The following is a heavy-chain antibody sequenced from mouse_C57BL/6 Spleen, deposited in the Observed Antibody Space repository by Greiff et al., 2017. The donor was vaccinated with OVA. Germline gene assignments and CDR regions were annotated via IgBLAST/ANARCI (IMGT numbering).Heavy chain of an antibody. J-gene: IGHJ4*01. CDR3: ARRDYDGKNAMDY. D-gene: IGHD2-4*01. CDR2: IDPSDSYT. CDR1: GYTFTSYW. Sequence: QVQLQQPGAELVMPGASVKLSCKASGYTFTSYWMHWVKQRPGQGLEWIGEIDPSDSYTNYNQKFKGKLTLTVDKSSSTAYMQLSSLTSEDSAVYYCARRDYDGKNAMDYWGQGTSVTVSS. V-gene: IGHV1-69*01.